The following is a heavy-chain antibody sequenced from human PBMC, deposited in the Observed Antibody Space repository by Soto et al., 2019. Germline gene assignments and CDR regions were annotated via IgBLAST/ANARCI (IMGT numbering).Heavy chain of an antibody. D-gene: IGHD1-7*01. CDR3: ARREDNWNYTGQTWFER. V-gene: IGHV3-33*01. CDR1: GFTFSSYG. Sequence: GGSLRLSCAASGFTFSSYGMHWVRQAPGKGLEWVAVIWYDGSNKYYADSVKGRFTISRDNSKNTLYLQMNSLRAEDTAAYYCARREDNWNYTGQTWFERLGQGTMVPVSS. CDR2: IWYDGSNK. J-gene: IGHJ5*02.